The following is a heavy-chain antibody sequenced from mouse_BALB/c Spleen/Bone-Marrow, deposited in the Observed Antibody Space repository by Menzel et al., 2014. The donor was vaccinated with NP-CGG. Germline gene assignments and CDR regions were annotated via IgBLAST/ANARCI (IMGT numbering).Heavy chain of an antibody. D-gene: IGHD1-1*01. V-gene: IGHV5-9-3*01. J-gene: IGHJ2*01. CDR2: ISSGGNYT. CDR1: GFTFSSYA. Sequence: EVQVVESGGGLVKPGGSLKLSCAASGFTFSSYAMSWVRPTPEKRLEWVATISSGGNYTYYPDSVKGRFTISRDNAKNTLYLQMSSLRSEDTAMYYCARYYGSSYDYWGQGTTLTVSS. CDR3: ARYYGSSYDY.